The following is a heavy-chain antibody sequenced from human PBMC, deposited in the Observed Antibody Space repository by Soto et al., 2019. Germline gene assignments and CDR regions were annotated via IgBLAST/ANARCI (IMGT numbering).Heavy chain of an antibody. V-gene: IGHV1-69*02. Sequence: SVKVSCKASGGTFSSYTISWVRQAPGQGLDWMGRIIPILGIANYAQKFQGRVTITADESTSTAYMELSSLRSDDTAVYYCARPIQFYFDTSAKSAWFDPWGQGTLVTVSS. J-gene: IGHJ5*02. CDR3: ARPIQFYFDTSAKSAWFDP. D-gene: IGHD3-22*01. CDR1: GGTFSSYT. CDR2: IIPILGIA.